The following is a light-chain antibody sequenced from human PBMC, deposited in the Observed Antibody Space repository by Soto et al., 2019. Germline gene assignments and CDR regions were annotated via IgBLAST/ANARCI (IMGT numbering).Light chain of an antibody. CDR1: ESVSSK. V-gene: IGKV3-15*01. CDR2: GAS. Sequence: IVMTQSPATLSVSPGNRVTLSCRASESVSSKLAWYQHKPGQAPRLLIYGASTRATGIPARFSGSGSGTDFTLTISSLQSEDFAIYYFQQYDNWPLTFGRGTKVEIK. J-gene: IGKJ4*01. CDR3: QQYDNWPLT.